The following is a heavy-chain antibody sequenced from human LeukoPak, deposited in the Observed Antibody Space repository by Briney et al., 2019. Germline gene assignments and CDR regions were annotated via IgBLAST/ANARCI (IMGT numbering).Heavy chain of an antibody. J-gene: IGHJ3*02. Sequence: ASVKVSCKASGYTFTSYGISWVRQAPGQGLEWMGWISAYNGNTNYAQKFQGRVTITADESTSTAYMELSSLRSEDTAVYYCARKHGAYDAFDIWGQGTMVTVSS. CDR1: GYTFTSYG. D-gene: IGHD2-21*01. CDR2: ISAYNGNT. V-gene: IGHV1-18*01. CDR3: ARKHGAYDAFDI.